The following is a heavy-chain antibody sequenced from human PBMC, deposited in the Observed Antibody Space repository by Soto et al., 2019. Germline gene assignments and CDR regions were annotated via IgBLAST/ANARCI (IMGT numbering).Heavy chain of an antibody. CDR1: GFTFSSYG. CDR3: ARELGPPYYYYGMDV. CDR2: ISYDGSNK. V-gene: IGHV3-30*03. J-gene: IGHJ6*02. Sequence: PGGSLRLSCAASGFTFSSYGMHWVRQAPGKGLEWVAVISYDGSNKYYADSVKGRFTISRDNSKNTLYLQMNSLRAEDTAVYYCARELGPPYYYYGMDVWGQGTTVTVSS.